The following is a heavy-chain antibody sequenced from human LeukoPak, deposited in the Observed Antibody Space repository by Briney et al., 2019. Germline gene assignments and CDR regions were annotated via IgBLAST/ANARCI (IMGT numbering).Heavy chain of an antibody. D-gene: IGHD1-26*01. CDR1: GGSISSYY. J-gene: IGHJ5*02. Sequence: SETLSLTCTVSGGSISSYYWSWIRQPAGKGLECIGRIYTSGSTNYNPPLKSRVTMSVDTSKNQFSLKLSSVTAADTAVYYCARATDSGSYKGWFDPWGQGTLVTVSS. CDR2: IYTSGST. CDR3: ARATDSGSYKGWFDP. V-gene: IGHV4-4*07.